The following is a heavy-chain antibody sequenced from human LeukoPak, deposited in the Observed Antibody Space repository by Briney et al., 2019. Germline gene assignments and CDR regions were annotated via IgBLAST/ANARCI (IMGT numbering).Heavy chain of an antibody. CDR3: ARGRVSSSTWRSTYYYYFYMDV. Sequence: SETLPLTCTVSGGSISSGSYYWSWIRQPAGKGLEWIGRIYTSGSTNYNPSLNSRVTISRDTSKNHFSLQLSSVTAADTAVYFCARGRVSSSTWRSTYYYYFYMDVWGKGTTVTVSS. V-gene: IGHV4-61*02. D-gene: IGHD2-2*01. CDR1: GGSISSGSYY. CDR2: IYTSGST. J-gene: IGHJ6*03.